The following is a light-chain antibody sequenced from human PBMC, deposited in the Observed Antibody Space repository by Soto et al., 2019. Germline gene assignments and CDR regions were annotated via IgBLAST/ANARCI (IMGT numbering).Light chain of an antibody. CDR3: CSYAGSYTFVV. Sequence: QSALTQPRSVSGSPGQSVTISCTGTSSDVGGYNYVSWYQQHPGKAPKLMIYDVSTRPSGVPDRFSGSKSGNTASLTISGLQAEDEADYYCCSYAGSYTFVVFGGGTQLTVL. CDR2: DVS. CDR1: SSDVGGYNY. V-gene: IGLV2-11*01. J-gene: IGLJ2*01.